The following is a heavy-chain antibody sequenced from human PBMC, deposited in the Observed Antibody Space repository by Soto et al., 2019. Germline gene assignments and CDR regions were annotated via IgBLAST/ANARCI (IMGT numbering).Heavy chain of an antibody. J-gene: IGHJ6*02. CDR2: IYHSGST. Sequence: SETLSLTCAVSGGSISSGGYSWSWIRQPPGKGLEWIGYIYHSGSTYYNPSLKSRVTISVDRSKNQFSLKLSSVTAADTAVYYCARDKGGAWLKGSGMDVWGQGTTVTSP. CDR3: ARDKGGAWLKGSGMDV. D-gene: IGHD6-19*01. CDR1: GGSISSGGYS. V-gene: IGHV4-30-2*01.